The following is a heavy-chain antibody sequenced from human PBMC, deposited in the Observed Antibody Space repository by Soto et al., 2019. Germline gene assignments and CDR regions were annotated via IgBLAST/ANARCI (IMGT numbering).Heavy chain of an antibody. D-gene: IGHD6-13*01. CDR3: ARGSSGYISSWYYFDY. Sequence: GGSLRLSCAASGFTFTDYAFSWVRKAQGKGLEWVATISGIGGSTYLADSVKGRLSISRDNSKNTVSLLMNSLRAEDTAVYFCARGSSGYISSWYYFDYWGRGTLVAVSS. J-gene: IGHJ4*02. CDR2: ISGIGGST. V-gene: IGHV3-23*01. CDR1: GFTFTDYA.